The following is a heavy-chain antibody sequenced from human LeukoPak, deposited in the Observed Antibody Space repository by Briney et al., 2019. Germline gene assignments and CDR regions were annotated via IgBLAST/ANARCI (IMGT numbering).Heavy chain of an antibody. D-gene: IGHD3-22*01. V-gene: IGHV3-11*01. CDR2: ISSSGSTI. CDR1: GFTFSDYY. Sequence: PAGSLRLYCSASGFTFSDYYMSWIRHAPGKGLEWVSYISSSGSTIYYADSVKGRFTISRDNAKNSLYLQMNSLRAEDTAVYYCARYYYDSSGYAPSDYYYYGMDVWGQGTTVTVSS. J-gene: IGHJ6*02. CDR3: ARYYYDSSGYAPSDYYYYGMDV.